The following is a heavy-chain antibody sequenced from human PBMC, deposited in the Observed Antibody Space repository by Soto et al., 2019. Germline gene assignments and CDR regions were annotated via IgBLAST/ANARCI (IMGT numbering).Heavy chain of an antibody. CDR1: GGSISSYY. CDR3: ARRGNGSRPKPGYGSGAGSRYDFYYYYYGIDV. J-gene: IGHJ6*02. V-gene: IGHV4-59*12. D-gene: IGHD3-10*01. CDR2: IYYSGST. Sequence: PSETLSLTCTVSGGSISSYYWSWIRQPPGKGLEWIGYIYYSGSTYYNPSLKSRVTISVDTSKNQFSLKLSSVTAADTAVYYCARRGNGSRPKPGYGSGAGSRYDFYYYYYGIDVWGQGTTVT.